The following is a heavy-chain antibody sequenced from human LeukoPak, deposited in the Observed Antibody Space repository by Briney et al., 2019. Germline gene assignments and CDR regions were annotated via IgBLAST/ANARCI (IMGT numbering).Heavy chain of an antibody. CDR2: ISYDGSNK. J-gene: IGHJ4*02. Sequence: GRSLRLSCAASGFTFSSYGMHWVRQAPGKGLEWVAVISYDGSNKYYADSVKGRFTVSRDNSKSTLYLQMSSLRAEDTAVYSCASPNYYDSTNWRYYFDYWGRGTLVTVSS. V-gene: IGHV3-30*03. CDR1: GFTFSSYG. D-gene: IGHD3-22*01. CDR3: ASPNYYDSTNWRYYFDY.